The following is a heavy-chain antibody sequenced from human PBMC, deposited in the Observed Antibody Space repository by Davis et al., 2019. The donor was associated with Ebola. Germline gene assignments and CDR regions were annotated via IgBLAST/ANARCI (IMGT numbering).Heavy chain of an antibody. CDR2: ISDTGTST. CDR1: GFSFGDYY. Sequence: PGGSLRLSCVASGFSFGDYYLNWVRQAPGKGLEWVSSISDTGTSTSYADSVKGRFIVSRDNAKNSWYLQMNSLRAEDTALYFCARDRSSGIEYRAFDNWGQGTMVTVSS. J-gene: IGHJ3*02. V-gene: IGHV3-69-1*01. CDR3: ARDRSSGIEYRAFDN. D-gene: IGHD1-26*01.